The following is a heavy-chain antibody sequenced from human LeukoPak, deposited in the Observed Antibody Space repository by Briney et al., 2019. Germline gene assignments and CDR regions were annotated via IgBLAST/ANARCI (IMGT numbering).Heavy chain of an antibody. J-gene: IGHJ4*02. V-gene: IGHV4-39*01. D-gene: IGHD1-26*01. CDR1: GGFISSSSYY. Sequence: SETLSLTCTVSGGFISSSSYYWGWIRQPPGKGLEWIGSIYYSGSTYYNPSLKSRVTISVDTSKNQFSLKLSSVTAADTAVYYCASFRYSGSYSDYWGQGTLVTVSS. CDR2: IYYSGST. CDR3: ASFRYSGSYSDY.